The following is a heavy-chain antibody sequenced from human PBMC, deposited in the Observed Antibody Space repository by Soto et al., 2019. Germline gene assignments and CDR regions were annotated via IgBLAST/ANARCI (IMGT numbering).Heavy chain of an antibody. Sequence: QVQLVESGGGVVQPGRSLRLSCAASAFIFSNYGMHWVRQAPGKGLEWLAVISFDGSNKYYADSVKGRFTISRDNSKNTLYLQMNSLRAEDTAVYFCAKDFTLVRSSVSYDYFESWGQGTLVTVSS. CDR1: AFIFSNYG. V-gene: IGHV3-30*18. J-gene: IGHJ4*02. CDR3: AKDFTLVRSSVSYDYFES. CDR2: ISFDGSNK. D-gene: IGHD2-2*01.